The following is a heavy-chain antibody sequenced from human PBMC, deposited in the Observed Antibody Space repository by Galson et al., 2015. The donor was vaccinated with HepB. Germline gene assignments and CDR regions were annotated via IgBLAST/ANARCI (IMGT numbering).Heavy chain of an antibody. CDR1: GFTFSSYA. CDR3: AKTYSTTSFYFDY. J-gene: IGHJ4*02. V-gene: IGHV3-23*01. D-gene: IGHD6-13*01. CDR2: ITGSGDDT. Sequence: SLRLSCAASGFTFSSYAMNWVRQAPGKGLEWVSSITGSGDDTYYTDSVKGRFTISRDGSKNTLYLQMNSLRAEDTAIYYCAKTYSTTSFYFDYWGQGTLVTVSS.